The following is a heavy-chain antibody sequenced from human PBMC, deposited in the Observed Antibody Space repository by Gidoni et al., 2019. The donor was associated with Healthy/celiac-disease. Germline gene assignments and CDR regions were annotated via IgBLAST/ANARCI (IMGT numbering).Heavy chain of an antibody. V-gene: IGHV3-20*01. CDR3: AAGGTYDAFDI. J-gene: IGHJ3*02. Sequence: EVQLVESGGGVVRPGGSLRLSCAASGFTFDDYGMRWVRQVPGKGLEWVSGINWNGGSTGDADSVKGRFTISRDNAQNSLYLQMNSLRAEDTALYHCAAGGTYDAFDIWGQGTMVTVSS. D-gene: IGHD1-1*01. CDR2: INWNGGST. CDR1: GFTFDDYG.